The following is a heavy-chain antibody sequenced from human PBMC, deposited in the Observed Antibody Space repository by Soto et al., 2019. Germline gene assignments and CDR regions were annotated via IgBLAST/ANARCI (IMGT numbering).Heavy chain of an antibody. CDR3: AHRRSGVSQWNYGDFDY. Sequence: SGPTLVNPTQTLTLTCTFSGCSLITSGVGVGWIRQPPGKALEWLAFIYWDNDKRYSPSLRSRLTIAKDTSNNQVVLTMTEVDPVDTATYFCAHRRSGVSQWNYGDFDYWGQGTQVTVSS. D-gene: IGHD1-7*01. J-gene: IGHJ4*02. V-gene: IGHV2-5*02. CDR2: IYWDNDK. CDR1: GCSLITSGVG.